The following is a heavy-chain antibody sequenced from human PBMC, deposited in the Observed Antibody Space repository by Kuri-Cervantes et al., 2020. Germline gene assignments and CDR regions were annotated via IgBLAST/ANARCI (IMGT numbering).Heavy chain of an antibody. V-gene: IGHV3-30*18. CDR1: GFSFSNYN. D-gene: IGHD6-19*01. Sequence: LSLTCAASGFSFSNYNMHWVRQAPGEGLEWVAVISNDGNNKYYADSVKGRFTISRDNSKNTLYLQLNSLRAENTAVYYCAKDMADSSGWFFDYWGQGTLVTDSS. CDR3: AKDMADSSGWFFDY. CDR2: ISNDGNNK. J-gene: IGHJ4*02.